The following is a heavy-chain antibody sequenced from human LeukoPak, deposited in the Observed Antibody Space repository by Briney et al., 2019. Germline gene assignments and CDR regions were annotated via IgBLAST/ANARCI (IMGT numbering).Heavy chain of an antibody. CDR3: ARVPPPAALYYYYYMDV. CDR1: GFTFSSYW. D-gene: IGHD6-25*01. J-gene: IGHJ6*03. CDR2: INSDGSST. Sequence: GGSLRLSCAASGFTFSSYWMHWVRQAPGKGLVWVSRINSDGSSTSYADSVKGRFTISRDNAKNTLYLQMNSLRAEDTAVYYCARVPPPAALYYYYYMDVWGKGTTVTISS. V-gene: IGHV3-74*01.